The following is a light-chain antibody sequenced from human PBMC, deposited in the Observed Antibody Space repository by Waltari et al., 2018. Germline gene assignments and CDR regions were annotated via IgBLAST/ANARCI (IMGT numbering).Light chain of an antibody. CDR2: TNN. CDR1: SSNIGSNT. J-gene: IGLJ2*01. V-gene: IGLV1-44*01. CDR3: AAWDDSLNVVL. Sequence: QSVLTQPPSASGTPGQRVTISCSGSSSNIGSNTVNWYQQLPGTAPKLRIYTNNQRPSVVPDRFSGSKSGTSSSLAISGLQAEDEADYYCAAWDDSLNVVLFGGGTKLTVL.